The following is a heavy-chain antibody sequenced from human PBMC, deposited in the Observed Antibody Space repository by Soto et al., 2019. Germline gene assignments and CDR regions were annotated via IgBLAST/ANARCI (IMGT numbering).Heavy chain of an antibody. CDR2: ISSSSSYI. D-gene: IGHD2-2*01. CDR1: GFTFSSYS. J-gene: IGHJ3*02. Sequence: GGSLRLSCAASGFTFSSYSMNWVRQAPGKGLEWVSSISSSSSYIYYADSVKGRFTISRDNAKNSLYLQMNSLRAEDTAVYYCARDWVVPAAIPGADAFDIWGQGTMVTVSS. V-gene: IGHV3-21*01. CDR3: ARDWVVPAAIPGADAFDI.